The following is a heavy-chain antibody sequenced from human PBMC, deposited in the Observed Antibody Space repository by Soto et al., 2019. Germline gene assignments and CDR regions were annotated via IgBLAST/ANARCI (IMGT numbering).Heavy chain of an antibody. D-gene: IGHD2-2*01. CDR3: ARGSTQLLPRLDY. J-gene: IGHJ4*02. V-gene: IGHV3-7*01. CDR2: IKQDGSEK. CDR1: GFTFSSYW. Sequence: EVQLVESGGGLVQPGGSLRLSCAASGFTFSSYWMSWVRQAPGKGLEWVANIKQDGSEKYYVDSVKGRFTISRDNAKNSLYLQMNSLRAEDTAVYYCARGSTQLLPRLDYWGQGTLVTVSS.